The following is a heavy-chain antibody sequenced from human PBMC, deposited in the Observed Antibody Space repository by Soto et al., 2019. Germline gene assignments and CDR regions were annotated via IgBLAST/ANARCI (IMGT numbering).Heavy chain of an antibody. V-gene: IGHV4-59*01. CDR2: IYYSGTT. J-gene: IGHJ3*02. CDR3: ARGRGGTYDAFDI. D-gene: IGHD1-26*01. CDR1: SGSIGTYF. Sequence: PSETLSLTCTVSSGSIGTYFWSWIRRQPGKGLEWIGYIYYSGTTNYNPSLKRRVTIFLDTSKNQFSLRLSSVTAADTAVYYCARGRGGTYDAFDIWGQGTLVTVSS.